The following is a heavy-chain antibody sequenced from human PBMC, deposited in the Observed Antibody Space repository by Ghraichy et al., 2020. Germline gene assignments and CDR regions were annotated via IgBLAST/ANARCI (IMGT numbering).Heavy chain of an antibody. CDR1: GYTFTSYG. D-gene: IGHD1-1*01. CDR3: ARDRREVQLERRQAFDI. J-gene: IGHJ3*02. CDR2: ISAYNGNT. V-gene: IGHV1-18*01. Sequence: ASVKVSCKASGYTFTSYGISWVRQAPGQGLEWMGWISAYNGNTNYAQKLQGRVTMTTDTSTSTAYMELRSLRSDDTAVYYCARDRREVQLERRQAFDIWGQGTMVTVSS.